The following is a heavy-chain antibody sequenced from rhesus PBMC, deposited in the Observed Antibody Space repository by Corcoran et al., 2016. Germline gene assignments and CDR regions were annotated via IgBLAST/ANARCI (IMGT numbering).Heavy chain of an antibody. V-gene: IGHV3-100*02. CDR2: ISESGGTT. CDR1: GFTFSSYE. D-gene: IGHD3-3*01. Sequence: EVQLVESGGGLVTPGGSLRLSCVASGFTFSSYEMHLVRPAPGKGLEWVSVISESGGTTYYADSVKGRFTISRDNAKNSLFLQMNSLRAEDTAVYYCTRAPPYYNIWTGYYIRYYFDYWGQGVLVTVSS. J-gene: IGHJ4*01. CDR3: TRAPPYYNIWTGYYIRYYFDY.